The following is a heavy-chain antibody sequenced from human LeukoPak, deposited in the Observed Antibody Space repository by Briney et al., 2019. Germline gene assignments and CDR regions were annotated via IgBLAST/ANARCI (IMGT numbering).Heavy chain of an antibody. CDR2: MNPNSGNT. J-gene: IGHJ4*02. CDR1: GYTLSNYA. Sequence: ASVKVSCKASGYTLSNYALSWMRQATGQGLEWMGWMNPNSGNTGYAQKFQGRVTITRNTSISTAYMELSSLRSEDTAVYYCARGRSSWERQHTFDYWGQGTLVTVSS. D-gene: IGHD6-13*01. V-gene: IGHV1-8*03. CDR3: ARGRSSWERQHTFDY.